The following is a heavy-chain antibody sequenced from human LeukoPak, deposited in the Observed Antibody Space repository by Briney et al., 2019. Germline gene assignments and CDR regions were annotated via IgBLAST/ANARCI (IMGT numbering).Heavy chain of an antibody. Sequence: ASVKESLKASGYTFTSYDINWVRQATGQGLEWMGWMNPNSGASGCAQKFQGRVTLTRDTSMSTAYMEVSSLRFEDTAVYYCANIPGTGAGSGTWGQGTRVTVSS. J-gene: IGHJ5*01. V-gene: IGHV1-8*01. CDR3: ANIPGTGAGSGT. CDR2: MNPNSGAS. CDR1: GYTFTSYD. D-gene: IGHD6-19*01.